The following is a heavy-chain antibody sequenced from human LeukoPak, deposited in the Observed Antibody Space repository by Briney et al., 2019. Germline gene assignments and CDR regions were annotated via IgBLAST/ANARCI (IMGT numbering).Heavy chain of an antibody. CDR2: INPNSGGT. J-gene: IGHJ4*02. V-gene: IGHV1-2*02. CDR1: GYTFTGYY. Sequence: ASVKVSCKASGYTFTGYYMHWVRQAPGQGLEWMGWINPNSGGTNYAQKFQGRVTMTSDTSISTAYMELSSLRSDDTAVYYCARDREFYYGSGTYYLDYRGQGTMVTVSS. D-gene: IGHD3-10*01. CDR3: ARDREFYYGSGTYYLDY.